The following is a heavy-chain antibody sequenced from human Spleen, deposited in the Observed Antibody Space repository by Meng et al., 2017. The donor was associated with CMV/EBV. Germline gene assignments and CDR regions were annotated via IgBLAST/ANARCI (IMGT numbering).Heavy chain of an antibody. CDR2: IYSGGHT. CDR1: GDSISRDDYY. CDR3: ARLREYYDTSGYYYLLDY. D-gene: IGHD3-22*01. J-gene: IGHJ4*02. Sequence: GSLRLSCTVSGDSISRDDYYWARIRQSPGKGLEWIASIYSGGHTYYNPSLKSRVTISVDTSKSQFSLRLNSVTAADTAVYYCARLREYYDTSGYYYLLDYWGQGTLVTVSS. V-gene: IGHV4-39*01.